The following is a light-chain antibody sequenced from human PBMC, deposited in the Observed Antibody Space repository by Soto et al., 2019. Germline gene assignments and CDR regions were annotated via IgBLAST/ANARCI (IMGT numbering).Light chain of an antibody. Sequence: DIQMTQPPSTLPASVGHRGTITCRSSHIISTWLAWYQQTPGKAPKVLIYEASKLQSGVPSRLSGSGSGTDFTLPISCMKYEDFATYYCQQYYSYPPITFGKG. CDR1: HIISTW. CDR2: EAS. V-gene: IGKV1-5*01. J-gene: IGKJ5*01. CDR3: QQYYSYPPIT.